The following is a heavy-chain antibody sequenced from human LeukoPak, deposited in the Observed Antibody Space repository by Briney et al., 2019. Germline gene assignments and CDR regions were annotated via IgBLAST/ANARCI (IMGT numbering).Heavy chain of an antibody. CDR1: GFTFSTYG. V-gene: IGHV3-30*02. Sequence: GGSLRLSCAASGFTFSTYGMHWVRQAPGKGLEWVAFIRYDGSNEYYADSVRGRFTISRDNSKNTLYLQMNSLRAEDTAVYYCAKVLRIDFWGQGTLVTVSS. J-gene: IGHJ4*02. CDR2: IRYDGSNE. CDR3: AKVLRIDF. D-gene: IGHD4-17*01.